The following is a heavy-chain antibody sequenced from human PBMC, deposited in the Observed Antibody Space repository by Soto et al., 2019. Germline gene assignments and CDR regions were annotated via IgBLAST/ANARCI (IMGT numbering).Heavy chain of an antibody. CDR3: AADIRYDSSGYYFPGY. CDR2: IVVGSGNT. CDR1: GFTFTSSA. J-gene: IGHJ4*02. D-gene: IGHD3-22*01. V-gene: IGHV1-58*01. Sequence: SVKVSCKASGFTFTSSAVQWVRQARGQRLEWIGWIVVGSGNTNYAQKFQERVTITRDMSTSTAYMELSSLRSEDTAVYYCAADIRYDSSGYYFPGYWGQGTLVTVSS.